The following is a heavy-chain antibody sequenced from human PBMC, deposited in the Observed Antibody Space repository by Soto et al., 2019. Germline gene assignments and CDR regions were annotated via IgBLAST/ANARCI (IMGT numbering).Heavy chain of an antibody. CDR1: GYTFPGNY. D-gene: IGHD3-10*01. J-gene: IGHJ4*02. Sequence: QVQLVQSGAEVKKPGASVKVSCKASGYTFPGNYLHWVRQAPGQGLEWMGWISPNFGGTTYAPNFQGRVTVTRDTSISTVYMELSSLKSDDTAVYYCTRGGGGYLDYWGQGTLVTVSS. CDR2: ISPNFGGT. V-gene: IGHV1-2*02. CDR3: TRGGGGYLDY.